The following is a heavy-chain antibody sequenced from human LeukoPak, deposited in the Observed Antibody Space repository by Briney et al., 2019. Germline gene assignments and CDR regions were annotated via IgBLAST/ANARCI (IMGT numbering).Heavy chain of an antibody. D-gene: IGHD1-26*01. V-gene: IGHV3-53*01. Sequence: GGSLRLSCAASGFTVSSNYMSWVRQAPGKGLEWVSVIYSGGSTYYADSVKDRFTISRDNAKNSLYLQMNSLRAEDTAVYYCARRTDSGSYHGYFDYWGQGTLVTVSS. CDR2: IYSGGST. CDR1: GFTVSSNY. CDR3: ARRTDSGSYHGYFDY. J-gene: IGHJ4*02.